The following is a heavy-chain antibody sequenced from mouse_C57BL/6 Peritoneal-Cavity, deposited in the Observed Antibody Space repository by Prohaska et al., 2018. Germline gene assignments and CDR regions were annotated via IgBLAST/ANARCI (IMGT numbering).Heavy chain of an antibody. V-gene: IGHV1-54*01. CDR2: INPGSGGT. J-gene: IGHJ4*01. Sequence: QVQLQQSGAELVRPGTSVKVSCKASGYAFTNYLMEWVKQRPGQGLEWIGVINPGSGGTNYNEKFKGKATLTSDKSSSTAYMQLSSLTSEDSAVYFCARSYYDYDAYAMDYRSQGTAVTVCS. D-gene: IGHD2-4*01. CDR3: ARSYYDYDAYAMDY. CDR1: GYAFTNYL.